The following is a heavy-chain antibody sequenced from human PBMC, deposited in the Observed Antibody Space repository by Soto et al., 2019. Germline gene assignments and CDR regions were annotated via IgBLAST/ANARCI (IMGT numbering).Heavy chain of an antibody. CDR1: GFTFSSYG. D-gene: IGHD2-15*01. CDR2: ISFDGSNK. Sequence: GGSLRLSCAASGFTFSSYGMHWVHQAPGKGLEWVALISFDGSNKYYADSVKGRFTISRDNSKNTLYLQMNSLRAEDTAVYYCAKSLLGGSLLEVDVWGQGTTVTVSS. CDR3: AKSLLGGSLLEVDV. J-gene: IGHJ6*02. V-gene: IGHV3-30*18.